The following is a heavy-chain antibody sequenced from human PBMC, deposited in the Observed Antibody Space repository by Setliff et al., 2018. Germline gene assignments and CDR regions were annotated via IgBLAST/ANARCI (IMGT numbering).Heavy chain of an antibody. V-gene: IGHV3-7*01. CDR1: GFTFRSYW. CDR3: SGDLQGSGDYVVDY. CDR2: IKKDGSIK. D-gene: IGHD4-17*01. Sequence: GGSLRLSCAASGFTFRSYWMSWVRQAPGKGLEWVANIKKDGSIKYYLDSVRGRFTISRDNAGNSLTLQMNSLRVEDTAVCSCSGDLQGSGDYVVDYWGQGTLVTVSS. J-gene: IGHJ4*02.